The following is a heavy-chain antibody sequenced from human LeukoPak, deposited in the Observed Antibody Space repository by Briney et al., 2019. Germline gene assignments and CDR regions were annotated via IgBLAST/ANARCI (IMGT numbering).Heavy chain of an antibody. CDR2: ITNNGGST. J-gene: IGHJ4*02. CDR1: GFTFSSYA. V-gene: IGHV3-64*01. CDR3: ARQYCSSTSCSFDY. D-gene: IGHD2-2*01. Sequence: GGSLRLSCAASGFTFSSYAMHWVRQAPGKGLEYVSAITNNGGSTYYANSVKGRFTISRDNSKDTLYLQMGSLRAEDRAVYYCARQYCSSTSCSFDYWGQGTLVTVSS.